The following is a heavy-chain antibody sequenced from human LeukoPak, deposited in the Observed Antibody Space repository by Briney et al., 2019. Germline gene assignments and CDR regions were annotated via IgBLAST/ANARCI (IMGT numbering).Heavy chain of an antibody. Sequence: PSQTLSLTCSVSGGSISSSSYYWGWIRQPPGKGLEWIGSIYYSGSTYYNPSLKSRVTISVDTSKNQFSLKLSSVTAADTAVYYCARVGYSYGRIDYWGQGTLVTVSS. V-gene: IGHV4-39*07. D-gene: IGHD5-18*01. J-gene: IGHJ4*02. CDR3: ARVGYSYGRIDY. CDR1: GGSISSSSYY. CDR2: IYYSGST.